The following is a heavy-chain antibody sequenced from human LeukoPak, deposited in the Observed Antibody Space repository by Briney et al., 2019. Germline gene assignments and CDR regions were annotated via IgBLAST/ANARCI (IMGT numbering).Heavy chain of an antibody. CDR3: AKSPYYDSSGYYPSDAFDI. Sequence: GGSLRLSCAASGLTFSSYGMHWVRQAPGKGLEWVAVISYDGSNKYYADSVKGRFTISRDNSKNTLYLQMNSLRAEDTAVYYCAKSPYYDSSGYYPSDAFDIWGQGTMVTVSS. CDR2: ISYDGSNK. J-gene: IGHJ3*02. D-gene: IGHD3-22*01. CDR1: GLTFSSYG. V-gene: IGHV3-30*18.